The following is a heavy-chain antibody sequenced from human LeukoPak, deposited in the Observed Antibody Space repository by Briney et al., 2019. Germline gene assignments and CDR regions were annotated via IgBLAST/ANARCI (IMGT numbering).Heavy chain of an antibody. J-gene: IGHJ4*02. CDR1: GGSISSSGYY. V-gene: IGHV4-39*07. D-gene: IGHD3-10*01. Sequence: SETLSLTCTVSGGSISSSGYYWGWIRQPPGKGLEWIGSMYYSGSTYYNPSLKSRVTISVDTSKNHFSLKLSSVTAADTAVYYCARDARVQKWFGELIMTKTYYFDYWGQGTLVTVSS. CDR2: MYYSGST. CDR3: ARDARVQKWFGELIMTKTYYFDY.